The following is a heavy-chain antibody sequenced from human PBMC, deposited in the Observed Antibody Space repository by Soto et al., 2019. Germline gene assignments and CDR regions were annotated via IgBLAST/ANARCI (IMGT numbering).Heavy chain of an antibody. CDR2: INSDGSST. CDR1: GFTFSSYW. Sequence: GGSLRLSCAASGFTFSSYWMHWVRQAPGKGLVWVSRINSDGSSTSYADSVKGRFTISRDNAKNTLYLQMNSLRAEDTAVYYCAREPYRAPYYYYYGMDVWGQGTTVTVSS. J-gene: IGHJ6*02. V-gene: IGHV3-74*01. D-gene: IGHD3-16*02. CDR3: AREPYRAPYYYYYGMDV.